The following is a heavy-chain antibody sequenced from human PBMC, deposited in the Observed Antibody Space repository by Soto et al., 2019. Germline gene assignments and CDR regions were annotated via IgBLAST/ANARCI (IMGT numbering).Heavy chain of an antibody. CDR1: GFIFSSYW. CDR3: ARGYYDFGSGYSLFVGGVAFDI. V-gene: IGHV3-7*01. D-gene: IGHD3-3*01. CDR2: IKEDGSEK. Sequence: HPGGSLRLSCAASGFIFSSYWMSWVRQAPGKGLEWVANIKEDGSEKYYLDSLKGRFTISRDNAKNSLYLQMNSLRGEDTAVYYCARGYYDFGSGYSLFVGGVAFDIWGQGTIVTVSS. J-gene: IGHJ3*02.